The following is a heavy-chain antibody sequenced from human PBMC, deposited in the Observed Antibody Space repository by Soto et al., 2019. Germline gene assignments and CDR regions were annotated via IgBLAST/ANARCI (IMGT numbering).Heavy chain of an antibody. CDR1: GYTFARYG. V-gene: IGHV1-18*01. J-gene: IGHJ6*02. Sequence: ASVKVSCKASGYTFARYGISWVRQAPGQGLEWMGWISGYNGDTKYAQKFQGRVTMTVDTSTTTAYMELRSLTSDDRAVYYCAKNGQPPYYYYGMDVWGQGTTVTVSS. CDR3: AKNGQPPYYYYGMDV. D-gene: IGHD2-8*01. CDR2: ISGYNGDT.